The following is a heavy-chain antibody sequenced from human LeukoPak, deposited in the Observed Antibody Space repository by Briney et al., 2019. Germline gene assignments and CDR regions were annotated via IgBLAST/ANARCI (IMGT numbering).Heavy chain of an antibody. V-gene: IGHV3-23*01. CDR2: ISGSGGKT. CDR1: GFAFSSYA. CDR3: VKDRATMVRVVYYYGMDV. J-gene: IGHJ6*02. D-gene: IGHD3-10*01. Sequence: GGSLRLSCAASGFAFSSYAMNWVRQAPGKGLEWVSTISGSGGKTYYADSVKGRFTISRDNSKNTLYLQMNSLRAEDTAVYYCVKDRATMVRVVYYYGMDVWGQGTTVTVSS.